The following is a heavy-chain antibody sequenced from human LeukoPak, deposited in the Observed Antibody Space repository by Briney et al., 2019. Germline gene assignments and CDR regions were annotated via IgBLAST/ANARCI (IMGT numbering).Heavy chain of an antibody. Sequence: SETLSLTCTVSADSLSSGGHYWAWIRQPPGKGLESIGFIHHSGSSRNNPSLKDRGAISVDASRKQFALRLSSVTAADTAIYYCARGGNRFGGFYFDYWAREARSSSPQ. CDR3: ARGGNRFGGFYFDY. V-gene: IGHV4-31*03. J-gene: IGHJ4*02. D-gene: IGHD3-10*01. CDR1: ADSLSSGGHY. CDR2: IHHSGSS.